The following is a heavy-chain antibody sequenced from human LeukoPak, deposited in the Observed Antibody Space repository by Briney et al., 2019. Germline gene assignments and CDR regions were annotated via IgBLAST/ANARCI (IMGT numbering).Heavy chain of an antibody. J-gene: IGHJ4*02. V-gene: IGHV3-48*03. Sequence: QPGGSLRLSCAASGFTFSSYEMNWVRQAPGKGLEWVSYISSSGSTIYYADFVKGRFSISRDNAKNSLYLQMNSLRAEDTAVYYCAREEYSYGYYWGQGTLVTVSS. CDR1: GFTFSSYE. D-gene: IGHD5-18*01. CDR2: ISSSGSTI. CDR3: AREEYSYGYY.